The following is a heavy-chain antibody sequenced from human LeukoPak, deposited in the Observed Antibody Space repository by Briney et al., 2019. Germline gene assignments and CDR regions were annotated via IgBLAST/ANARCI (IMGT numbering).Heavy chain of an antibody. CDR3: ARDSRVSADY. CDR1: GYTFSGYY. J-gene: IGHJ4*02. D-gene: IGHD2-8*01. V-gene: IGHV1-2*06. Sequence: ASVKVSCKTSGYTFSGYYIHWVRQAPGQGLEWLGRIDPKSGGTSFAHNFQGRVTMTTDTSISTVYMDLSSLRSDDTAVYYCARDSRVSADYWGRGTLVTVSS. CDR2: IDPKSGGT.